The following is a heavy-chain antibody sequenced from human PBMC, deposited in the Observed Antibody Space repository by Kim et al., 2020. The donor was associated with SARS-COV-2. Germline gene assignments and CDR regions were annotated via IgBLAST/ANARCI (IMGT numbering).Heavy chain of an antibody. CDR2: IIPIFGTA. CDR1: GGTFSSYA. Sequence: SVKVSCKASGGTFSSYAISWVRQAPGQGLEWMGGIIPIFGTANYAQKFQGRVTITADESTSTAYMELSSLRSEDTAVYYCAREVLLSGSYPRGDFDYWGQGTLVTVSS. CDR3: AREVLLSGSYPRGDFDY. D-gene: IGHD1-26*01. V-gene: IGHV1-69*13. J-gene: IGHJ4*02.